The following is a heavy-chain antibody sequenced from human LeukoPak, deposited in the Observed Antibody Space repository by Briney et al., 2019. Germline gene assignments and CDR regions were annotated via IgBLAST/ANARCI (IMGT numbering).Heavy chain of an antibody. J-gene: IGHJ4*02. V-gene: IGHV3-30*02. CDR1: GFTFSKYG. D-gene: IGHD1-14*01. CDR3: ARVYRRYFDY. Sequence: GGSLRLSCAASGFTFSKYGMYWVRQAPGKGLKWVAFIRDDGRNKYYTDSVKGRFTISRDNSKNTLYLQMNSLRAEDTAVYYCARVYRRYFDYWGQGTLVTVSS. CDR2: IRDDGRNK.